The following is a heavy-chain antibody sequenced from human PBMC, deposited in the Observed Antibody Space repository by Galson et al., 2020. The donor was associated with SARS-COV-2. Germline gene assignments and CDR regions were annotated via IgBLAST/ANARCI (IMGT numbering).Heavy chain of an antibody. D-gene: IGHD6-19*01. CDR1: GFTFSNYG. Sequence: GESPKISCTGSGFTFSNYGMNWVRPAPAKGLAWVSVISGSGTTIYYAASVQGRFTISRDNSKNTLSLQMNSLRLEDTALYYCAKAKAVADTSYYYGMDVWGQGTTVTVS. CDR3: AKAKAVADTSYYYGMDV. J-gene: IGHJ6*02. V-gene: IGHV3-23*01. CDR2: ISGSGTTI.